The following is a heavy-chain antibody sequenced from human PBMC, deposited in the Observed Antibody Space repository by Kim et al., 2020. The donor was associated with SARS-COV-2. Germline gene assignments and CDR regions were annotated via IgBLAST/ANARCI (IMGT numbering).Heavy chain of an antibody. CDR2: ISYDGSKR. CDR1: EFSFTYYT. V-gene: IGHV3-30*04. J-gene: IGHJ1*01. CDR3: IVGAATEYFLH. D-gene: IGHD1-26*01. Sequence: GGSLRLSCAASEFSFTYYTMHWVCQAPGKGLEWVTLISYDGSKRYYADSVKGRFTISRDNSKNTLYLQMNSLRAEDTAVYFCIVGAATEYFLHWGQGTLVTVSS.